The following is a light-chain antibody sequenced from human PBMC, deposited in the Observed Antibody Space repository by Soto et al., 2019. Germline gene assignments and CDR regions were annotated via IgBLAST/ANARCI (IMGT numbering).Light chain of an antibody. CDR3: CSYAGTSAPYV. V-gene: IGLV2-23*01. J-gene: IGLJ1*01. CDR2: AGS. Sequence: QSVLTQPAAVSGSPGQSITMSCTGTSSDVGTYNTVSWYQQHPGKAPKLIIYAGSKRPSGVSTRFSGSKSGNTASLTISGLQAEDEADYYCCSYAGTSAPYVFGSGTKLTVL. CDR1: SSDVGTYNT.